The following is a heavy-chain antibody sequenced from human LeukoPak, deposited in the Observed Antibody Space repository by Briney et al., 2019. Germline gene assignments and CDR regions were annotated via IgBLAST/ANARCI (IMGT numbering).Heavy chain of an antibody. J-gene: IGHJ4*02. V-gene: IGHV4-34*01. CDR1: GGSFSGYY. D-gene: IGHD5-24*01. CDR2: INHSGST. Sequence: SETLSLTCAVYGGSFSGYYWSWIRQPPGKGLEWIGEINHSGSTNYNPSLKSRVTISVDTSKNQFSLKLSSVTAADTAVYYCARGRRDGYNYGIVDYWGQGTPVTVSS. CDR3: ARGRRDGYNYGIVDY.